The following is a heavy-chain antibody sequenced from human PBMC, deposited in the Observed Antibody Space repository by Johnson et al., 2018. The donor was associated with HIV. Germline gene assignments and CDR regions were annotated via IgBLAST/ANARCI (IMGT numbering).Heavy chain of an antibody. CDR2: IQFDGSHK. J-gene: IGHJ3*02. CDR1: GFTFSNYV. D-gene: IGHD4-11*01. Sequence: QVQLVESGGGVVQPGGSLRLSCKASGFTFSNYVIHWVRQAPGKGLEWVTFIQFDGSHKYSADFVKGRFTISRHTSKKSVFLQMNSLRPEDTTVYYCAKETRDSRSAFDIWGQGTLVTVSS. V-gene: IGHV3-30*02. CDR3: AKETRDSRSAFDI.